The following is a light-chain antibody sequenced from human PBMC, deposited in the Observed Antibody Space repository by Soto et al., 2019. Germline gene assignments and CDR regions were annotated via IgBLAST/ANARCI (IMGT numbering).Light chain of an antibody. J-gene: IGLJ1*01. CDR1: SSDVGSYNL. V-gene: IGLV2-23*02. CDR2: EVT. CDR3: CSFAGSPYV. Sequence: QSALTQPASVSGSPGQSITISCTGTSSDVGSYNLVSWYQQHPGKAPKLMIYEVTKRPSGVSNRFSGSKSGNTASLTISGLQAEDEADYFCCSFAGSPYVFGTGTKDTVL.